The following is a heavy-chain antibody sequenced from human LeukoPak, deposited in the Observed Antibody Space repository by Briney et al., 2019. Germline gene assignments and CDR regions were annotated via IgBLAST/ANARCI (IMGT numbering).Heavy chain of an antibody. J-gene: IGHJ4*02. D-gene: IGHD3-22*01. CDR3: AGGLPYGRGYYRVPAFDN. CDR1: GFTFSSYN. CDR2: ISTSSSYI. V-gene: IGHV3-21*01. Sequence: GGSLRLSCAASGFTFSSYNMNWVRQAPGEGLEWVSFISTSSSYIYYADSVKGRFTISRDNAKNSLYLQMNSLRAEDTAVYYCAGGLPYGRGYYRVPAFDNWGKGTLVTASS.